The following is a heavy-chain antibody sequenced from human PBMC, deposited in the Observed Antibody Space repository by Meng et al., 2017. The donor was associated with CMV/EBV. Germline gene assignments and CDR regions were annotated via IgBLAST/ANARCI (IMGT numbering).Heavy chain of an antibody. CDR3: AERDGYKGAFDI. CDR2: INPSGGST. J-gene: IGHJ3*02. D-gene: IGHD5-24*01. V-gene: IGHV1-46*01. Sequence: ASVKVSCKASGYTFTSYYMHWVRQAPGQGLEWMGIINPSGGSTSYAQKFQGRVTMTRDTSTSTDYMELSSLRSEDTAVYYCAERDGYKGAFDIWGQGTMVTVSS. CDR1: GYTFTSYY.